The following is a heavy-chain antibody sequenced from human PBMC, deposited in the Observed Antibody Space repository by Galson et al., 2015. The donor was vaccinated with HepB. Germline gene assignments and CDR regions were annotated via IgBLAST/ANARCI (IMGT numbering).Heavy chain of an antibody. CDR2: ISGSGGST. CDR3: AKVGSWELLGY. CDR1: GFTFSSYA. Sequence: SLRLSCAASGFTFSSYAMSWVRQAPGKGLEWVSAISGSGGSTYYADSVKGRFTISRDNSKNTLYLQMNSLRAEDTAVYHCAKVGSWELLGYWGQGTLVTVSS. D-gene: IGHD1-26*01. J-gene: IGHJ4*02. V-gene: IGHV3-23*01.